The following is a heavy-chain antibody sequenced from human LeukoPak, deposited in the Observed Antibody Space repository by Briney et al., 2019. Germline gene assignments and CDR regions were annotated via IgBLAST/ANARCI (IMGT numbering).Heavy chain of an antibody. CDR2: IYYSGST. CDR1: GGSISSYY. Sequence: SETLSLTCTVSGGSISSYYWSWIRQPPGKGLEWIGYIYYSGSTNYNPSLKSRVTISVDTSKNQFSLKLSSVTAADTAVYYCARDPGDIVGALTPSYYFDYWGQGTLVTVSS. CDR3: ARDPGDIVGALTPSYYFDY. J-gene: IGHJ4*02. V-gene: IGHV4-59*01. D-gene: IGHD1-26*01.